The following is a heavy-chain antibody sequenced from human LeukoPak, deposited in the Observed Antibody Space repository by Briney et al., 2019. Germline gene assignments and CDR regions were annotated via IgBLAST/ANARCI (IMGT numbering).Heavy chain of an antibody. J-gene: IGHJ4*02. V-gene: IGHV3-21*01. Sequence: PGGSLRLSCVASDFSFSQFGMNWVRQAPGKGLEWVSSIGGSSSFIYYADSVKGRFTISRDNAKNSLYLQMNSLRAEDTAVYYCVRATWDGYYSDRKGVDYFDNWGQGSLVTVSS. CDR1: DFSFSQFG. D-gene: IGHD3-22*01. CDR3: VRATWDGYYSDRKGVDYFDN. CDR2: IGGSSSFI.